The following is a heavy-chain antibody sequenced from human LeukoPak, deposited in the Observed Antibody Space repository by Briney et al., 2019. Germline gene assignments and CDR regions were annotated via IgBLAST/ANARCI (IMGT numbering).Heavy chain of an antibody. J-gene: IGHJ4*02. CDR2: INHSGST. D-gene: IGHD3-16*02. V-gene: IGHV4-34*01. Sequence: SETLSLTCTVSGGSISSYYWSWIRQPPGKGLEWIGEINHSGSTNYNPSLKSRVTISVDTSKNQFSLKLSSVTAADTAVYYCARGSKYYDYVWGSYRRGAAPADWGQGTLVTVSS. CDR3: ARGSKYYDYVWGSYRRGAAPAD. CDR1: GGSISSYY.